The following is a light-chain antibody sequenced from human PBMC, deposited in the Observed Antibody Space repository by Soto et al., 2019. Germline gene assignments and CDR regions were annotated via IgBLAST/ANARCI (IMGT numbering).Light chain of an antibody. Sequence: EIVLTQSPGTLSLSPGERATLSCRVSQSVSSTYLAWYQQKPGQAPRLLIYDASSRATGIPDQFIGSGSGSDFSLTISRLEPEDSAVYYCQQYGKSPGFFTFGPGTKVDIK. J-gene: IGKJ3*01. CDR1: QSVSSTY. V-gene: IGKV3-20*01. CDR2: DAS. CDR3: QQYGKSPGFFT.